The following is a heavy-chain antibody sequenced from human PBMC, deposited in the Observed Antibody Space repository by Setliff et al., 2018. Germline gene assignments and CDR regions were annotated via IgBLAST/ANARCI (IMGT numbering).Heavy chain of an antibody. CDR3: TGGAGWLITS. Sequence: GGSLRLSCAASGFTFTTYWMNWVRQAPGKGLEWVATIKQDGSQKYYVDPVKGRFTISRDNAKNSLFLQMDSLRDEDTAVYYCTGGAGWLITSWGQGTLVTVSS. CDR1: GFTFTTYW. CDR2: IKQDGSQK. J-gene: IGHJ5*02. V-gene: IGHV3-7*01. D-gene: IGHD3-16*01.